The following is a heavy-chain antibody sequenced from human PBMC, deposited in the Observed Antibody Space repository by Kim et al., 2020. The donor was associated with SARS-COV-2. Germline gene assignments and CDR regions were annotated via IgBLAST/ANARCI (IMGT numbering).Heavy chain of an antibody. V-gene: IGHV1-69*04. CDR2: IIPILGIA. Sequence: SVKVSCKASGGTFSSYAISWVRQAPGQGLEWMGRIIPILGIANYAQKFQGRVTVTADKSTRTAYMELSSLRSEDTAVYYCASEGDYGDYQDYWGQGTLV. D-gene: IGHD4-17*01. CDR1: GGTFSSYA. CDR3: ASEGDYGDYQDY. J-gene: IGHJ4*02.